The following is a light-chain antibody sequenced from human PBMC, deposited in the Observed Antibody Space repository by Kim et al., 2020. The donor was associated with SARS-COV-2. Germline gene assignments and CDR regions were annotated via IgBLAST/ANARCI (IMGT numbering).Light chain of an antibody. J-gene: IGLJ1*01. Sequence: GQSLTGSCSGAGVDVVCCHSVSWYRQHPGKAPKLIIYVVSERASGVSNRFSGSQSGNTASLTISGLRAEDEADYYCSSHTTSSTYVFGLGTKVTVL. CDR1: GVDVVCCHS. V-gene: IGLV2-14*04. CDR3: SSHTTSSTYV. CDR2: VVS.